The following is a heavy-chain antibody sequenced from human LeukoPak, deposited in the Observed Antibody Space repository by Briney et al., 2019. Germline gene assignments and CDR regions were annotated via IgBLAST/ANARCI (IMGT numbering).Heavy chain of an antibody. J-gene: IGHJ5*02. CDR1: GGSFSGYY. CDR3: ARGPVAAAGTFDP. V-gene: IGHV4-34*01. D-gene: IGHD6-13*01. Sequence: SETLSLTCAVYGGSFSGYYWSWIRQPPGKGLEWIGEINHSGSTNYTPSLKRRVTISVDTSKNQLSLKLSSVTAADTAVYYCARGPVAAAGTFDPWGQGTLVTVSS. CDR2: INHSGST.